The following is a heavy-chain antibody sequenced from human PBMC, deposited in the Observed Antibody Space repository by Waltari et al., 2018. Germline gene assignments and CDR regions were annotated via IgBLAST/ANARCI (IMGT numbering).Heavy chain of an antibody. J-gene: IGHJ6*02. D-gene: IGHD1-1*01. Sequence: EEQLVESGGGLVQPGDSLSLPCAPSGYTFSSTWINWVRQAPGKGPLWVSRISSDASDTTYADSVKGRFTISRDNAKNTLYLQMNRLRAEDTAVYFCARVSRRTYRSPVPGRHYYYGMDVWGQGTTVTVSS. CDR2: ISSDASDT. CDR1: GYTFSSTW. V-gene: IGHV3-74*03. CDR3: ARVSRRTYRSPVPGRHYYYGMDV.